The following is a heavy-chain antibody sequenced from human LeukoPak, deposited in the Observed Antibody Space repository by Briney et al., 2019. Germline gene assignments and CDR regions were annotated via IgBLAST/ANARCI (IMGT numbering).Heavy chain of an antibody. CDR2: ISSSGSTI. J-gene: IGHJ4*02. Sequence: PGGSLRLSCAASGFTFSSYAMNWVRQAPGKGLEWVSYISSSGSTIYYADSVKGRFTISRDNAKNSLYLQMNSLRAEDTAVYYYASPWDTAMVNPLDYWGQGTLVTVSS. CDR3: ASPWDTAMVNPLDY. D-gene: IGHD5-18*01. V-gene: IGHV3-48*04. CDR1: GFTFSSYA.